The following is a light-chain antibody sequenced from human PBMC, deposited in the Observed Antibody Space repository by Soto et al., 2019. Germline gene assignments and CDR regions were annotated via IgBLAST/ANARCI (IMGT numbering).Light chain of an antibody. CDR1: QSVSIN. CDR2: GAS. CDR3: QQYNNWPET. J-gene: IGKJ1*01. Sequence: EIVMTQSPATLSVSPGERATLSCRASQSVSINLAWYQQKPGQAPRLLIYGASTRATGIPAKFSGSGYGTEFTLNISSLQSEDVAVYYCQQYNNWPETFGQGTKVEI. V-gene: IGKV3-15*01.